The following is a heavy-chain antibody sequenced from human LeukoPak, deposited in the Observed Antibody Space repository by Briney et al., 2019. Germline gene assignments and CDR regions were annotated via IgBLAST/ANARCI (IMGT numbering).Heavy chain of an antibody. CDR1: GFTFSTYG. CDR2: ISGRDTKT. Sequence: GGSLRLSCAASGFTFSTYGMSWVRQAPGKGLEWVSAISGRDTKTYYADSVRGRFTISRDNSKNTLYLQMNSLRADDTAIYYCAKRSDYGSNWNYLDYWGQGARVTVSS. J-gene: IGHJ4*02. V-gene: IGHV3-23*01. D-gene: IGHD4-23*01. CDR3: AKRSDYGSNWNYLDY.